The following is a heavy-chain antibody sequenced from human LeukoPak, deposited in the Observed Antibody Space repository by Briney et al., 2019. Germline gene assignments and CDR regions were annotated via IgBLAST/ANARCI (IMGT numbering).Heavy chain of an antibody. V-gene: IGHV1-18*01. CDR1: GYTFTSYG. D-gene: IGHD3-10*01. J-gene: IGHJ4*02. CDR3: ASTLYGSGSTYLDY. Sequence: ASVTVSCKASGYTFTSYGIRWVRQAPGQGLEWMGWISAYNGNTNYAQKLQGRVTMTTDTSTSTAYMELRSLRSDDTAVYYCASTLYGSGSTYLDYWGQGTLVTVSS. CDR2: ISAYNGNT.